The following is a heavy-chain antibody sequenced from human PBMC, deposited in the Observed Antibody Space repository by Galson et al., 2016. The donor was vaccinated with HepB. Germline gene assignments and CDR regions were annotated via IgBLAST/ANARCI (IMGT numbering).Heavy chain of an antibody. D-gene: IGHD6-19*01. CDR2: VYYSGTA. Sequence: ETLSLTCTVSSGSISSSRYYWGWIRQPPGKGLEWIGSVYYSGTAYYDPSLKSRVSISVDTSKNQFSLKLSSVTAADTAVYYCARGPYTSGWYPFAPWGQGTLVTVSS. CDR3: ARGPYTSGWYPFAP. CDR1: SGSISSSRYY. V-gene: IGHV4-39*07. J-gene: IGHJ5*02.